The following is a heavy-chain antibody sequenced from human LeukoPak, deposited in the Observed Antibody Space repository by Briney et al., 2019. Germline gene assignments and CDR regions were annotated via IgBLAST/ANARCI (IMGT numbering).Heavy chain of an antibody. CDR1: GFTLSSYA. Sequence: GGSLRLSCAASGFTLSSYAMSWVRQVPGKGLEWVSGIGSSGGSTYYADSVKGRFTISRDISKNTVHLQMNSLRAEDTALYYCTKGGGIASAGTDFDFWGQGTLVTVSS. CDR3: TKGGGIASAGTDFDF. D-gene: IGHD6-13*01. CDR2: IGSSGGST. J-gene: IGHJ4*02. V-gene: IGHV3-23*01.